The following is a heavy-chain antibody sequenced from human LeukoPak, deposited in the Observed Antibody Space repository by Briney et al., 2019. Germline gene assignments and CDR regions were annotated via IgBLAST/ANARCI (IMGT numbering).Heavy chain of an antibody. CDR2: IIPIFGTA. CDR1: GGTFSSYA. CDR3: ARGSSNYYDSSGYYYGDAFDI. V-gene: IGHV1-69*05. D-gene: IGHD3-22*01. Sequence: SVKVSCKASGGTFSSYAISWVRQAPGQGLEWMGGIIPIFGTANYAQKFQGRVTITTDESTSTAYMELSSLRSEDTAVYYCARGSSNYYDSSGYYYGDAFDIWGQGTMVTVSS. J-gene: IGHJ3*02.